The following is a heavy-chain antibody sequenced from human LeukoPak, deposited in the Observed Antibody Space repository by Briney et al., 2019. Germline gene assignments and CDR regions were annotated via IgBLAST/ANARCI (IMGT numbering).Heavy chain of an antibody. J-gene: IGHJ4*02. CDR1: GFTFSSYA. D-gene: IGHD3-10*01. V-gene: IGHV3-30*04. CDR3: ASVEVSGYFDY. Sequence: GGSLRLSCAASGFTFSSYAMHWVRQAPGKGLEWVAVKSYDGSNKYYADSVKGRFTISRDNSKNTLYLQMNSLRAEDTAVYYCASVEVSGYFDYWGQGTLVTVSS. CDR2: KSYDGSNK.